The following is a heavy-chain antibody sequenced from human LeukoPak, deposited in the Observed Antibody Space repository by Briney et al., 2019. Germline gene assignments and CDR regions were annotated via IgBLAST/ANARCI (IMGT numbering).Heavy chain of an antibody. CDR2: IYYSGST. Sequence: SETLSLTCTVSGGSISSYYWSWIRQPPGKGLEWIGYIYYSGSTNYNPSLKSRVTISVDTSKNQFSLKLSSVTAADTAVYYCARGGGKYYYGSGSYPHWGQGTLVTVSS. CDR3: ARGGGKYYYGSGSYPH. V-gene: IGHV4-59*08. D-gene: IGHD3-10*01. J-gene: IGHJ4*02. CDR1: GGSISSYY.